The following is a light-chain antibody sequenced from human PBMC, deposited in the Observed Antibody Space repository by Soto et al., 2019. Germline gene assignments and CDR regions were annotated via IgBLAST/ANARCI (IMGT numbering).Light chain of an antibody. CDR2: DAS. V-gene: IGKV1-5*01. Sequence: DIQMTQSPSTLPASVGDRVTITGRASQSISSWLAWYQQKPGKAPKLLIFDASSLESGTPARFSGSGSGTDFTLTISSLEPEDFAVYDCQQRSNWTITFGQGTRLEIK. J-gene: IGKJ5*01. CDR1: QSISSW. CDR3: QQRSNWTIT.